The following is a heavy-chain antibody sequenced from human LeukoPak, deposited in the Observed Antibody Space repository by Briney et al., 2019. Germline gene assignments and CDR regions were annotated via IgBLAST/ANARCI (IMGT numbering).Heavy chain of an antibody. CDR3: AKDLGGSATTV. CDR1: GFTFEDRV. J-gene: IGHJ4*02. CDR2: ISWSGDRM. D-gene: IGHD2-2*01. Sequence: GRSLRLSCAASGFTFEDRVMHWVRQAPGKGLEWVSSISWSGDRMGYADAVKGRFTISRDNAKNSLFLQMNSLRVEDTALYYCAKDLGGSATTVWGQGTLVTVSS. V-gene: IGHV3-9*01.